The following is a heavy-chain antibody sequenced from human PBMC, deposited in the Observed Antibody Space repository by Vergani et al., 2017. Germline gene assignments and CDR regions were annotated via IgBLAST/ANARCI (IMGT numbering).Heavy chain of an antibody. CDR1: GYTFSNYY. D-gene: IGHD3-9*01. CDR3: ARVDYGILTGYRY. CDR2: INPSGGHT. Sequence: QVQVVQSGAEVKKSGASVKVSCKTSGYTFSNYYMHWVRQAPGQGLEWMGIINPSGGHTNYAQKFQGRVTMTRDTSTSTVYMELSSLRSEDTAIYYYARVDYGILTGYRYWGQGTLVTVSA. J-gene: IGHJ4*02. V-gene: IGHV1-46*03.